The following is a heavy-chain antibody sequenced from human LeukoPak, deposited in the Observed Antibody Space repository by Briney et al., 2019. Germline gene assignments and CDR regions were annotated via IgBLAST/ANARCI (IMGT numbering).Heavy chain of an antibody. V-gene: IGHV4-30-2*01. CDR1: GGSISSGLYS. CDR2: IYHTGST. D-gene: IGHD2-2*01. Sequence: PSQTLSLTCDVSGGSISSGLYSWSWIRQPLGKGLEWIGYIYHTGSTYYNPSLKSRVTISVDTSKNQISLRLSSVTAADTAVYYCARLQYCSGTSCYWFDPWGQGTLVTVSS. J-gene: IGHJ5*02. CDR3: ARLQYCSGTSCYWFDP.